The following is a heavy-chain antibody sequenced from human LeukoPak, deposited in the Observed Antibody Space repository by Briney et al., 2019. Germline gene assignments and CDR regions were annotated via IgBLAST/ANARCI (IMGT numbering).Heavy chain of an antibody. CDR3: TRTNYYYYCIDF. CDR1: GVSITSDSYY. Sequence: SETLSLTCTVSGVSITSDSYYWGWIRQPPGEGLEWVGSIYYSGSHYYTPSLKSRVTISVDTSKKQFSLKLSSVTAADTAVYYCTRTNYYYYCIDFWGKGTTVTVSS. V-gene: IGHV4-39*01. J-gene: IGHJ6*03. CDR2: IYYSGSH.